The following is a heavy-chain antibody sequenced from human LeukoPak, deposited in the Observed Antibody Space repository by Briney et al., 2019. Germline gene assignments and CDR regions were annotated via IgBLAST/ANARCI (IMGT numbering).Heavy chain of an antibody. D-gene: IGHD2-15*01. J-gene: IGHJ1*01. CDR1: GGSFSGYY. V-gene: IGHV3-7*01. CDR3: ATTFPYCSEDNCAL. Sequence: ETLSLTCAVYGGSFSGYYWSWIRQPPGKRLEWVANVNPGGSVQNYVDSVTGRFTISRDNAKNSLYLQMNNLRADDTAVYYCATTFPYCSEDNCALGGQGTLVTVSS. CDR2: VNPGGSVQ.